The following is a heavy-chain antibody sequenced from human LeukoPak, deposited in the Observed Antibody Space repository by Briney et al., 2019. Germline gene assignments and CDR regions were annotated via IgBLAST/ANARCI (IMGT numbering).Heavy chain of an antibody. CDR1: RYTFTGYY. J-gene: IGHJ4*02. D-gene: IGHD6-6*01. V-gene: IGHV1-2*02. CDR2: INPNSGGT. CDR3: ARVVGSSTTNFDY. Sequence: ASVKVSCKASRYTFTGYYMHWVRQAPGQGLEWMGWINPNSGGTNYAQKFQGRVTMTRDTPISTAYMELSRLRSDDTAVYYCARVVGSSTTNFDYWGQGTLVTVSS.